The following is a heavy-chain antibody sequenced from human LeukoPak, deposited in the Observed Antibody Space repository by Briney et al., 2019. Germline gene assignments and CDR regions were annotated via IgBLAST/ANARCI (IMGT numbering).Heavy chain of an antibody. CDR3: ASYGPRGFDY. D-gene: IGHD3-10*01. V-gene: IGHV3-21*01. Sequence: GGSLRLSCAASGFTFSSDSMNWVRKAQGKGLGWVSSISSSSSDIYYADSVMSRFTISRDNAKNSLYLQMNSLRAEDTAVYYCASYGPRGFDYWGKGTLVTVSS. J-gene: IGHJ4*02. CDR2: ISSSSSDI. CDR1: GFTFSSDS.